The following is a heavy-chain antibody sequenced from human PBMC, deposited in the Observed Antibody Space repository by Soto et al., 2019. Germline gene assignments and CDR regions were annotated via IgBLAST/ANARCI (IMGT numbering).Heavy chain of an antibody. CDR2: IYHSGST. Sequence: QLQLQESGSGLVKPSQTLSLTCAVSGGSISSGGYSWSWIRQPPGKGLEWIGYIYHSGSTYYNPSLKSRVTILVVRSKNQFSLKLSSVTAADTAVYYCARVIAAADTISVWFDPWGQGTLVTVSS. J-gene: IGHJ5*02. D-gene: IGHD6-13*01. V-gene: IGHV4-30-2*01. CDR1: GGSISSGGYS. CDR3: ARVIAAADTISVWFDP.